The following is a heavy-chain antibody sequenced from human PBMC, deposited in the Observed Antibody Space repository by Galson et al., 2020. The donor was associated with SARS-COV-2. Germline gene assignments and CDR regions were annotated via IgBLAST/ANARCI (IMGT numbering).Heavy chain of an antibody. D-gene: IGHD5-12*01. CDR1: GFTFSSYA. CDR3: ARDPRYAYYFDY. CDR2: ISYDGSNK. J-gene: IGHJ4*02. Sequence: GESLKISCAASGFTFSSYAMHWVRQAPGKGLEWVAVISYDGSNKYYADSVKGRFTISRDNSKNTLYLQMNSLRAEDTAVYYCARDPRYAYYFDYWGQGTLVTVSS. V-gene: IGHV3-30*04.